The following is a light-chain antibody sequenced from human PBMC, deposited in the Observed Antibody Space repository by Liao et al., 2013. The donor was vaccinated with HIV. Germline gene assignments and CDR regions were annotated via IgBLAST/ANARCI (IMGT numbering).Light chain of an antibody. Sequence: SYELTQPPSVSVSPGQTASITCSGDKLGHKYVSWYRQKPGQAPVLVIYQDTKRPSGIPERFSASNSGNTATLTISGTQAMDEADYFCQAWDRSAAVVFGGGTKLTVL. CDR3: QAWDRSAAVV. J-gene: IGLJ2*01. CDR1: KLGHKY. CDR2: QDT. V-gene: IGLV3-1*01.